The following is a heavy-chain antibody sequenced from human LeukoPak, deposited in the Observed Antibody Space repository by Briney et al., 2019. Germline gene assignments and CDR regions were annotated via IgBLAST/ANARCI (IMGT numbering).Heavy chain of an antibody. CDR3: AKTRIAAAGTTPFDY. V-gene: IGHV3-23*01. D-gene: IGHD6-13*01. CDR2: ISGSGGST. Sequence: GRSLRLSCAASGFTFDDYAMHWVRQAPGKGLEWVSGISGSGGSTYYADSVKGRFTISRDNSKNTLYLQMNSLRAEDTAVYYCAKTRIAAAGTTPFDYWGQGTLVTVSS. J-gene: IGHJ4*02. CDR1: GFTFDDYA.